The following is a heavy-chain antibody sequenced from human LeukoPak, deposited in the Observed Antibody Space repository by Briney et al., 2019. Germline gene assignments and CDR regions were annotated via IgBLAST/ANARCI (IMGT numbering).Heavy chain of an antibody. CDR3: ARRFSSWGDWFDP. CDR1: GGSFSDYY. J-gene: IGHJ5*02. Sequence: PSETLSLTCAVYGGSFSDYYWSWIRQPPGKGLEWIGEISHSGGTNYNPSLKSRVTKSLDASKNQFSLKLSSVTAADTAVYYCARRFSSWGDWFDPWGQGTLVTVSS. D-gene: IGHD6-13*01. V-gene: IGHV4-34*01. CDR2: ISHSGGT.